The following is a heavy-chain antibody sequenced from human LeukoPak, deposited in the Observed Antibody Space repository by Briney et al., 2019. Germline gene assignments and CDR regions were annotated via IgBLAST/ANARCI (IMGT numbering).Heavy chain of an antibody. V-gene: IGHV3-21*01. D-gene: IGHD2-21*02. CDR2: ISSGTSYI. CDR1: GFTFNTYT. CDR3: AKDIVGGGDDY. Sequence: PGGSLRLSCAASGFTFNTYTMNWVRQAPGKGLEWVSSISSGTSYIYYADSVKGRFTISRDNAKNSLYLQMNSLRAEDTAVYYCAKDIVGGGDDYWGQGTLVIVSS. J-gene: IGHJ4*02.